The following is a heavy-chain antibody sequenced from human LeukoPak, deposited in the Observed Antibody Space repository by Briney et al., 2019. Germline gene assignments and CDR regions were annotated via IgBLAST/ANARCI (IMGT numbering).Heavy chain of an antibody. CDR3: ARGESFAFDV. Sequence: VGSLRLSCVGSGFIFSSYDMGWVRQAPGKGLEWVSSISRAGDRTYYEDSVKGRFTISRDNSRNTMYLQMNSLRAEDTAVYYCARGESFAFDVWGQGTTVTVSS. V-gene: IGHV3-23*01. CDR1: GFIFSSYD. J-gene: IGHJ3*01. CDR2: ISRAGDRT.